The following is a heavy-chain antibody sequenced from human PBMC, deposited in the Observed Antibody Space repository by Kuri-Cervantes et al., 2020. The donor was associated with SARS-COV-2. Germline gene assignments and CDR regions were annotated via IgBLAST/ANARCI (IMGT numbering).Heavy chain of an antibody. CDR1: GYSISSGYY. Sequence: SQTLSLTCAASGYSISSGYYWGWIRQPPGKGLEWIGSIYYSGSTYYNPSLKSRVTISVDTSKNQFSLKLSSVTAADTAVYYCGRGLDYYYYYMDVWGKGTTVTVSS. CDR2: IYYSGST. CDR3: GRGLDYYYYYMDV. V-gene: IGHV4-38-2*01. D-gene: IGHD3-10*01. J-gene: IGHJ6*03.